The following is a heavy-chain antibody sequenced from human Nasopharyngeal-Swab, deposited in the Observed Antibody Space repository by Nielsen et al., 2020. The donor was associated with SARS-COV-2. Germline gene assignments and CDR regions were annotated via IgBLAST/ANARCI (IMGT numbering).Heavy chain of an antibody. D-gene: IGHD3-10*02. CDR2: IYTSGST. CDR1: GGSISSGSYY. J-gene: IGHJ3*02. Sequence: SETLSLTCTVSGGSISSGSYYWSWIRQPAGKGLEWIGRIYTSGSTNYNPSLKSRVTISVDTSKNQFSLKLSSVTAADTAVYYCARTTFGPDTDAFDIWGQGTMVTVSS. V-gene: IGHV4-61*02. CDR3: ARTTFGPDTDAFDI.